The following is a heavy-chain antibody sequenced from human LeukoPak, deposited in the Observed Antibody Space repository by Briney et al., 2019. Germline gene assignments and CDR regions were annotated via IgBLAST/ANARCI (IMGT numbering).Heavy chain of an antibody. CDR1: GGSISSYY. V-gene: IGHV4-4*07. CDR3: ARVGIAAAGPDAFDI. CDR2: IYTSGST. J-gene: IGHJ3*02. Sequence: SETLSLTCTVSGGSISSYYWSWIRQPAGKGLEWIGRIYTSGSTNYNPSLKSRVTMSVDTSKNQFSLKLSSVTAADTAVYYCARVGIAAAGPDAFDIWGQGTMVTVSS. D-gene: IGHD6-13*01.